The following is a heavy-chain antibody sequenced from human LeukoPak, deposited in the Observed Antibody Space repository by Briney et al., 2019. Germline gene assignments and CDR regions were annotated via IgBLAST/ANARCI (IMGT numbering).Heavy chain of an antibody. Sequence: QAGGSLRLSCAASGFTFSSYWMSWVRQARGKGLVWVSVIYSGGNKYYADSVKGRFTISRDYSKNPLYLQMTSLRAEDTAVYYCARDRCGLPKRQYYYGSGSYGAFDIWGQGTMVTVSS. D-gene: IGHD3-10*01. J-gene: IGHJ3*02. CDR1: GFTFSSYW. CDR2: IYSGGNK. V-gene: IGHV3-53*01. CDR3: ARDRCGLPKRQYYYGSGSYGAFDI.